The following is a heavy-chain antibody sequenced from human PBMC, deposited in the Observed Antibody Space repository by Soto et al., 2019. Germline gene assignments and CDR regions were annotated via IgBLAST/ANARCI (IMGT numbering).Heavy chain of an antibody. D-gene: IGHD2-2*01. CDR2: ISTYNGNT. CDR1: GYSFTTFG. V-gene: IGHV1-18*01. CDR3: ARAFCSSSSCDNWFDP. Sequence: XSVKGSCKASGYSFTTFGISWVRQAPGQGLEWMGWISTYNGNTNYAQKVQGRLTMTTDTSTSTAYMELRSLTSDDTAVYYCARAFCSSSSCDNWFDPWGQGTLVTVSS. J-gene: IGHJ5*02.